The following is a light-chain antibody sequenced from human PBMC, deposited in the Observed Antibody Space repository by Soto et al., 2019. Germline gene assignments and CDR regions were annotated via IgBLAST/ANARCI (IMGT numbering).Light chain of an antibody. V-gene: IGLV2-14*03. CDR2: EVD. J-gene: IGLJ3*02. Sequence: QSALTQPASVSGSPGQSITISCTGTGSDVGGYNYVSWYQQHPGKAPKLMIYEVDNRPSGVSNRFSGSKSGNTASLIISGLQAGDEADYYCNSYTASGTWVFGGGTKVTVL. CDR1: GSDVGGYNY. CDR3: NSYTASGTWV.